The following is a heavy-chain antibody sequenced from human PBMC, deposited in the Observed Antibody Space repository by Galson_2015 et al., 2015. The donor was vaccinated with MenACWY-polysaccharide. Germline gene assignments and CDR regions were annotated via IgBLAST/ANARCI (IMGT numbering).Heavy chain of an antibody. Sequence: ETLSLTCAVYGGSFSGYYWSWIRQPPGKGLEWIGEINHSGSTNYNPSLKSRVTISVDTSKNQFSLKLSSVTAADTAVYYCARSKRVYGWFDPWGQGTLVTVSS. CDR2: INHSGST. V-gene: IGHV4-34*01. CDR1: GGSFSGYY. J-gene: IGHJ5*02. D-gene: IGHD3-10*01. CDR3: ARSKRVYGWFDP.